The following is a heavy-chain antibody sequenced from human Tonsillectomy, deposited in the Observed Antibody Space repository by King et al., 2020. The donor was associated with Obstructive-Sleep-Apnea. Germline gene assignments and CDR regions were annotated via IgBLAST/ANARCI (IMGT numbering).Heavy chain of an antibody. J-gene: IGHJ3*02. CDR1: GGSITSGSHY. CDR3: ARDSCGGDCYPFGDAFDI. Sequence: VQLQESGPGLVKPSQTLSLTCNVSGGSITSGSHYWSWIRQHPGKGLVWVGYIYYSGSTYYNPSLKGRVTITVDTSKNQFSLKLTSVTAADTAVYYCARDSCGGDCYPFGDAFDIWSQGTMVTVSS. V-gene: IGHV4-31*03. D-gene: IGHD2-21*02. CDR2: IYYSGST.